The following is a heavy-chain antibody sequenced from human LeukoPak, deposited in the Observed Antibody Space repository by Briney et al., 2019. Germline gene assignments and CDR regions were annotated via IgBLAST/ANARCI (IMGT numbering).Heavy chain of an antibody. J-gene: IGHJ4*02. CDR1: GFTFRSYW. Sequence: GGSLRLSCAASGFTFRSYWMTWVRQAPGKGLEWVSSISSSSSYIYYADSVKGRFTISRDNAKNSLYLQMNSLRAEDTAVYYCARDSDYGDYGDFDYWGQGTLVTVSS. CDR3: ARDSDYGDYGDFDY. V-gene: IGHV3-21*01. D-gene: IGHD4-17*01. CDR2: ISSSSSYI.